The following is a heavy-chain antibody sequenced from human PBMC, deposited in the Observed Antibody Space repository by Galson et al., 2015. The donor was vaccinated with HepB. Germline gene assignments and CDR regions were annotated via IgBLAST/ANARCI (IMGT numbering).Heavy chain of an antibody. V-gene: IGHV3-30*15. CDR2: IAYDGSSK. D-gene: IGHD6-19*01. CDR1: GFTFSSYA. J-gene: IGHJ4*02. CDR3: AREGSSRSGWTGGFDY. Sequence: SLRLSCAASGFTFSSYAMHWVRQAPGKGLKWVAVIAYDGSSKNYADSVKGRFTISRDNSKNTLYLQMSSLRAEDTAVYYCAREGSSRSGWTGGFDYWGQGTLVTVSS.